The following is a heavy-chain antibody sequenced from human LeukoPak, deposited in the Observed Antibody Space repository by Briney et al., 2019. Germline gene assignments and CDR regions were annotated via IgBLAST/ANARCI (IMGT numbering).Heavy chain of an antibody. V-gene: IGHV4-39*01. J-gene: IGHJ4*02. Sequence: PSETLSLTCSVSGAIIKREGFNWDWIRQPPGKGLEYMGSVFYNGNTYYNPSLESRVTISVDTSKNQFSLKLYSVTAADTAVYYCTRRPKEPGFWSGYVDSWGQGTLVTVSS. D-gene: IGHD3-3*01. CDR2: VFYNGNT. CDR1: GAIIKREGFN. CDR3: TRRPKEPGFWSGYVDS.